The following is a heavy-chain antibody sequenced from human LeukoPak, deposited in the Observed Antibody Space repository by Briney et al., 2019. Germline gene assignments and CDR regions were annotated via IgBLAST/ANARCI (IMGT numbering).Heavy chain of an antibody. D-gene: IGHD3-10*01. V-gene: IGHV1-46*01. J-gene: IGHJ4*02. Sequence: ASVKVSCKASGYTFTSYYMHWVRQAPGQGLEWMGIINPSGGSTSYAQKFQGRVTMTRDTSTSTVYMELRSMRSEDTAVYYCARDDGEGSTPDWGQGTLVTVSS. CDR1: GYTFTSYY. CDR3: ARDDGEGSTPD. CDR2: INPSGGST.